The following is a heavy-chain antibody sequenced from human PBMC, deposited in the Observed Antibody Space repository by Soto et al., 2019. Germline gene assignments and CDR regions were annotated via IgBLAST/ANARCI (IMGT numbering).Heavy chain of an antibody. CDR1: GGSFSGYY. V-gene: IGHV4-34*01. D-gene: IGHD3-22*01. CDR3: ARGLGSSGSYFDY. J-gene: IGHJ4*02. CDR2: INHSGST. Sequence: QVQLQQWGAGLLKPSETLSLTCAVYGGSFSGYYWSWIRQPPGKGLEWIGEINHSGSTNYNPSLKSRVTISVDTSKNQFSLKLSSVTAADTAVYYCARGLGSSGSYFDYWGQGTLVTVSS.